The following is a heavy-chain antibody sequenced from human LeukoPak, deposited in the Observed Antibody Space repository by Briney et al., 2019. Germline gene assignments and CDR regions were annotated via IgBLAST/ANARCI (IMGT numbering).Heavy chain of an antibody. V-gene: IGHV4-59*01. Sequence: SETLSLTCTVSGGSISSFYWSWIRQPPGKGLEWIGYNYHSGTTYYNPSLKSRVTISVDTSKNQFSLKLSSVTAAVTAEYYCARVLASDSDYYYYGMDVWGQGTTVTVSS. J-gene: IGHJ6*02. D-gene: IGHD2-15*01. CDR2: NYHSGTT. CDR3: ARVLASDSDYYYYGMDV. CDR1: GGSISSFY.